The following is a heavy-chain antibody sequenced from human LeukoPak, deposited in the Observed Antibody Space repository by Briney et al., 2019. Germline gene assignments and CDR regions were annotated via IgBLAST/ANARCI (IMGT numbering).Heavy chain of an antibody. D-gene: IGHD3-22*01. V-gene: IGHV6-1*01. CDR1: GDSVSSNSAA. CDR3: ARRSVAYSYDSSGYSPVYYFDY. CDR2: TYHRSKWYN. Sequence: SQTLSLTCAISGDSVSSNSAAWNWIRQSPSRGLEWLGRTYHRSKWYNDYAVSVKSRITINPDTSKNQFSLQLNSVTPEDTAVYYCARRSVAYSYDSSGYSPVYYFDYWGQGTLVTVSS. J-gene: IGHJ4*02.